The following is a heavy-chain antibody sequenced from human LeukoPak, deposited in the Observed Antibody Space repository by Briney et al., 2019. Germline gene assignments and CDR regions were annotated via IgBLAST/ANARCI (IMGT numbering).Heavy chain of an antibody. J-gene: IGHJ4*02. CDR2: IYYSGST. Sequence: SSETLSLTCTVSGGSISSSSYYWGWIRQPPGKGLEWIGSIYYSGSTYYNPSLKSRVTISVDTSKNQFSLKLSSVTAADTAVYYCARTHYYDSSGYYYEIPFDYWGQGTLVTVSS. D-gene: IGHD3-22*01. CDR1: GGSISSSSYY. CDR3: ARTHYYDSSGYYYEIPFDY. V-gene: IGHV4-39*01.